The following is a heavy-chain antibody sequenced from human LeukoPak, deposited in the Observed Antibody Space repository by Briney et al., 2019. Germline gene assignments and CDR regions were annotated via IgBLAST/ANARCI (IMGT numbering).Heavy chain of an antibody. Sequence: GGSLRLSCAASGFTFSSYAMHWVRQAPGKGLEWVAVISYDGSNKYYADSVKGRFTISRDNSKNTLYLQMNSLRAEDTAVYYCARGEVAAAGTGGMDVWGQGTTVTVSS. CDR2: ISYDGSNK. D-gene: IGHD6-13*01. CDR1: GFTFSSYA. V-gene: IGHV3-30-3*01. J-gene: IGHJ6*02. CDR3: ARGEVAAAGTGGMDV.